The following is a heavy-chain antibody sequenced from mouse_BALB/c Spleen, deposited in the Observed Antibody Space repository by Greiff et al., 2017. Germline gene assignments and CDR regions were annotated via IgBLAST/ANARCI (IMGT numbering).Heavy chain of an antibody. V-gene: IGHV1-69*02. CDR3: ARWLLRYAMDY. J-gene: IGHJ4*01. D-gene: IGHD2-3*01. CDR1: GYTFTSYW. Sequence: VQLQQSGAELVKPGAPVKLSCKASGYTFTSYWMNWVKQRPGRGLEWIGRIDPSDSETHYNQKFKDKATLTVDKSSSTAYIQLSSLTSEDSAVYYCARWLLRYAMDYWGQGTSVTVSS. CDR2: IDPSDSET.